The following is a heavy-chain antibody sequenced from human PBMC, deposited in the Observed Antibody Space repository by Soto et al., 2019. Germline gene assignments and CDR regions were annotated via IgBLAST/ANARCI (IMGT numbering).Heavy chain of an antibody. V-gene: IGHV1-18*01. J-gene: IGHJ6*02. CDR2: ISAYSGDT. D-gene: IGHD3-3*01. CDR3: ARDGRAFSIFGETMDV. CDR1: GYTFTNYA. Sequence: VQLLQSGGEVRKPGASVKVSCKTSGYTFTNYAINWVRQAPGQGLQWMGWISAYSGDTKYAQRFQDRLTETTDPSTTTAYMELRGLRSDDTAVYYCARDGRAFSIFGETMDVWGQGTTVTVSS.